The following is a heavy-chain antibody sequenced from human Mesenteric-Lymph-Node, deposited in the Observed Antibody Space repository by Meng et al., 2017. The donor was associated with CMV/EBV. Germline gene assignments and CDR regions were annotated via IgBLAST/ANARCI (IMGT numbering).Heavy chain of an antibody. J-gene: IGHJ4*02. CDR2: IYHSGST. D-gene: IGHD1-26*01. CDR3: ARDITDSGSYHFDY. CDR1: GGSSSSSNW. Sequence: VSGGSSSSSNWWSWVRQPPGKGLEWIGEIYHSGSTNYNPSLKSRVTISVDKSKNQFSLKLSPVTAADTAVYYCARDITDSGSYHFDYWGQGTLVTVSS. V-gene: IGHV4-4*02.